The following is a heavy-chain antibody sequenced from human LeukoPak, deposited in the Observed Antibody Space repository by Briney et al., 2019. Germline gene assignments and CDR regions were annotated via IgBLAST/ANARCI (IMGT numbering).Heavy chain of an antibody. Sequence: GGSLRLSCAASGFTFSSYGMHWVRQAPGKGLEWVAVIWYDGSNKYYVDSVKGRFTISRDNSKNTVYLQMNSLRAEDTAVYYCARDPYSSDFNWFDAWGQGTLVTVSS. CDR2: IWYDGSNK. J-gene: IGHJ5*02. D-gene: IGHD6-19*01. V-gene: IGHV3-33*01. CDR1: GFTFSSYG. CDR3: ARDPYSSDFNWFDA.